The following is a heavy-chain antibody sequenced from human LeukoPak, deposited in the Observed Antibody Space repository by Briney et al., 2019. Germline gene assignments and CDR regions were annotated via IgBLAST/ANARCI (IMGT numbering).Heavy chain of an antibody. J-gene: IGHJ4*02. V-gene: IGHV4-34*01. CDR1: GGSFSGYY. D-gene: IGHD3-10*01. CDR2: INHSGST. Sequence: SETLSLTCAVYGGSFSGYYWSWIRQPPGKGLEWIGEINHSGSTNYNPSLKSRVTISVDTSKNQFSLKLSSVTAADTAVYYCASVLWFGALDYWGQGTLVTVSS. CDR3: ASVLWFGALDY.